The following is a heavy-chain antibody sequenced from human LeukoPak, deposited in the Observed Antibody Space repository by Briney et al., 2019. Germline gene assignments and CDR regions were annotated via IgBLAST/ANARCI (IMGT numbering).Heavy chain of an antibody. V-gene: IGHV4-59*11. CDR3: AREGSRWVDFES. D-gene: IGHD1-26*01. CDR1: GGSISSHY. Sequence: PSETLSLTCTVSGGSISSHYWTWIRQPPGKGLEWIGYIHHSGSTNYNPSLKSRVTISLDTSKSQFSLKMTSVTAADTAVYYCAREGSRWVDFESWGQGTLVTVSS. J-gene: IGHJ4*02. CDR2: IHHSGST.